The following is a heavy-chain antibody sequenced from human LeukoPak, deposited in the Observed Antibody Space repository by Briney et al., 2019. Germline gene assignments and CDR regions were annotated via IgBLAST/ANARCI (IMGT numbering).Heavy chain of an antibody. CDR3: ARERPNYGSGSGDGMDV. D-gene: IGHD3-10*01. Sequence: SQTLSLTCAISGDSVSRTNIAWNWIRQSPSRGLEWLGRTYYRSKWYNDYAVSVQSRIIINPDTSKNQFSLQLNSVTPEDTAVYYCARERPNYGSGSGDGMDVWGQGTTVTVSS. CDR1: GDSVSRTNIA. J-gene: IGHJ6*02. V-gene: IGHV6-1*01. CDR2: TYYRSKWYN.